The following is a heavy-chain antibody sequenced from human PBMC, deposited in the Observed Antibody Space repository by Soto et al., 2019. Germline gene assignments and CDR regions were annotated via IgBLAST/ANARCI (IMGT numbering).Heavy chain of an antibody. Sequence: VEFLKISCQGSGYSCTSYWIGWVRQIPGKGLEWMGIIYPGDSDTRYSPSFQGQVTISADKSISTAYLQWSSLKASDTAMYYCARHSGIAARLYYYGMDVWGQGTTVTVSS. V-gene: IGHV5-51*01. D-gene: IGHD6-6*01. CDR2: IYPGDSDT. CDR3: ARHSGIAARLYYYGMDV. CDR1: GYSCTSYW. J-gene: IGHJ6*02.